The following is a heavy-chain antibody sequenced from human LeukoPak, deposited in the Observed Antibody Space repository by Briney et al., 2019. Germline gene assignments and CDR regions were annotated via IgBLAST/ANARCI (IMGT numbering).Heavy chain of an antibody. J-gene: IGHJ4*02. Sequence: ASVKVSCKASGGTFSSYAISWVRQAPGQGLEWMGGIIPIFGTANYAQKFQGRVTITADESTSTAYMELSSLRSEDTAVYYCASSYSGYSSGWYYYWGQGTLVTVSS. CDR1: GGTFSSYA. D-gene: IGHD6-19*01. CDR3: ASSYSGYSSGWYYY. V-gene: IGHV1-69*13. CDR2: IIPIFGTA.